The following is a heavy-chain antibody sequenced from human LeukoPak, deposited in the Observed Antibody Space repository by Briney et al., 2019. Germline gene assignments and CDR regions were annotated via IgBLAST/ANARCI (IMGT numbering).Heavy chain of an antibody. Sequence: GGSLRLSCAASGFTFSSYGMHWVRQAPGKGLEWVAVIPYDGSNKYYADSVKGRFTISRDNSRNTLYLQMNSLRAEDTAVYYCAKDMYYDFWSGYYRWGQGTLVTVSS. V-gene: IGHV3-30*18. J-gene: IGHJ4*02. CDR1: GFTFSSYG. CDR2: IPYDGSNK. CDR3: AKDMYYDFWSGYYR. D-gene: IGHD3-3*01.